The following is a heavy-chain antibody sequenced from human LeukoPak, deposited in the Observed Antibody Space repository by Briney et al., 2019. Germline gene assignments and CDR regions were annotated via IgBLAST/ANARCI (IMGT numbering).Heavy chain of an antibody. D-gene: IGHD4-17*01. Sequence: SGTLSLTCAVSGGSISSSNWWSWVRQPPGKGLEWIGEIYHSGSTNYNPSLKSRVTISVDKSKNQFSLKLSSVTAADTAVYYCARDGSQWDYGDPDAFDIWGQGTMVTVSS. CDR1: GGSISSSNW. J-gene: IGHJ3*02. CDR3: ARDGSQWDYGDPDAFDI. CDR2: IYHSGST. V-gene: IGHV4-4*02.